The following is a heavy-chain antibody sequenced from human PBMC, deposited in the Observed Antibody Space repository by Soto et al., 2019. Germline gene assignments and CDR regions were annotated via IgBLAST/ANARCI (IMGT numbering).Heavy chain of an antibody. CDR1: GDTVSTNTAA. CDR2: IYYKSRWYN. D-gene: IGHD5-12*01. Sequence: PSQTLSLTCAISGDTVSTNTAAWNWIRQSPSRGLEWLGRIYYKSRWYNDYSESLKSRIAIIPDTSRNQFSLQLNSVIPEDTAVYYCARDWGYDPDPTYYYGMDVWGQGTKVTVS. CDR3: ARDWGYDPDPTYYYGMDV. V-gene: IGHV6-1*01. J-gene: IGHJ6*02.